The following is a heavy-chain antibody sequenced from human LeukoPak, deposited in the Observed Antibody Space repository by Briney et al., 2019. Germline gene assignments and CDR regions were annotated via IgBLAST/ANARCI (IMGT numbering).Heavy chain of an antibody. CDR3: ARYHDYGDYYFHY. CDR1: GYSFTNYW. V-gene: IGHV5-51*01. CDR2: IYPGDSDT. Sequence: GESLKISCKGSGYSFTNYWIGWVRQMPGKGLEWMGIIYPGDSDTKYSPSFQGQVTISADKSISTAYVQWSSLKASDTAMYYCARYHDYGDYYFHYWGQGTLVTVSS. J-gene: IGHJ4*02. D-gene: IGHD4-17*01.